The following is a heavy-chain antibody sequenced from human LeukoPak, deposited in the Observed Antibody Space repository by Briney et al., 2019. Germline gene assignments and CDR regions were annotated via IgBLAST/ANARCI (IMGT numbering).Heavy chain of an antibody. D-gene: IGHD3-22*01. Sequence: GGSLRLSCAASGFTFSSYAMSWVRQAPGKGLEWVSAISGSGGSTYYADSVKGRFTISRDNSKNTLYLQMNSLRAEDTAVYYCAKDLARSSGYYYVYWGQGTRVTVPS. J-gene: IGHJ4*02. V-gene: IGHV3-23*01. CDR1: GFTFSSYA. CDR2: ISGSGGST. CDR3: AKDLARSSGYYYVY.